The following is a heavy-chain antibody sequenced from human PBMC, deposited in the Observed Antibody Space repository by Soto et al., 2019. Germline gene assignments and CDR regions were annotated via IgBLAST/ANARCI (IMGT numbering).Heavy chain of an antibody. J-gene: IGHJ5*01. D-gene: IGHD3-16*01. CDR3: ARSWFGHQVHWFDS. CDR1: GGSISSGGYY. CDR2: IYYSGST. V-gene: IGHV4-31*03. Sequence: SETLSLTCTVSGGSISSGGYYWSWIRQHPGKGLEWIGYIYYSGSTYYNPSLKSRVTISVDTSKNQFSLHLNSVTLEDTAMYYCARSWFGHQVHWFDSWGQGTLVTVSS.